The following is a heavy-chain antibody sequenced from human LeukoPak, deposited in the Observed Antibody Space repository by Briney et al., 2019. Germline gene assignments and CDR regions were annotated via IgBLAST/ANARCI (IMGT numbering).Heavy chain of an antibody. J-gene: IGHJ6*03. V-gene: IGHV4-59*07. CDR2: IYYSRST. CDR3: TRGSIAYYYMDV. CDR1: GRSISSYY. D-gene: IGHD3-22*01. Sequence: SDTLSLTCTLSGRSISSYYWSSTRHPPGKGRECIGYIYYSRSTNYNPSLKSRVTISVDTSKNQFSLKLKSVTAADTAVYYCTRGSIAYYYMDVWGKGTTVTISS.